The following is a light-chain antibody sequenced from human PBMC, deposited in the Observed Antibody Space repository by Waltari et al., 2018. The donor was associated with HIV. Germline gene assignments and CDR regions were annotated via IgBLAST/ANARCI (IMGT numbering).Light chain of an antibody. CDR2: EVN. Sequence: QSAPTQPPSASGSPGQSVTISCTGTSSDIGGYKYVSWYQQHPGKAPKLIIYEVNNRPSGVPDRFSGSKSGITASLTVSGLQAEDEADYYCFSYAGSRDYVFGTGTKVTVL. V-gene: IGLV2-8*01. CDR1: SSDIGGYKY. J-gene: IGLJ1*01. CDR3: FSYAGSRDYV.